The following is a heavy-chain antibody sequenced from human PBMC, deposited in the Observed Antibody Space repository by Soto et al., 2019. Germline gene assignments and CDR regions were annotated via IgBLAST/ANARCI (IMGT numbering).Heavy chain of an antibody. D-gene: IGHD3-10*01. V-gene: IGHV4-39*01. CDR2: IYYSGST. J-gene: IGHJ3*02. Sequence: SETLSLTCTVSGGSIISSSYCWGWIRQPPGKGLEWIGSIYYSGSTYYNPSLKSRVTISVDTSKNQFSLKLSSVTAADTAVYYCARGFRITMVRGVIFYAFDIWGQGTMVTVSS. CDR3: ARGFRITMVRGVIFYAFDI. CDR1: GGSIISSSYC.